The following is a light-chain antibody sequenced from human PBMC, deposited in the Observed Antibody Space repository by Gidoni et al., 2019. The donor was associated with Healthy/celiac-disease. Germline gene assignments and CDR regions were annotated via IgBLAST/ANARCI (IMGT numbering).Light chain of an antibody. CDR3: QQYYSYPPLT. Sequence: AIRITQSPSSLSASTGDRVTITCRASQCISSNLAWYQQKPGKAPKLLIYAASTLQSGVPSRFSGSGSGTDFTLTISCLQSEDFATYYCQQYYSYPPLTFGGGTKVEIK. CDR1: QCISSN. V-gene: IGKV1-8*01. CDR2: AAS. J-gene: IGKJ4*01.